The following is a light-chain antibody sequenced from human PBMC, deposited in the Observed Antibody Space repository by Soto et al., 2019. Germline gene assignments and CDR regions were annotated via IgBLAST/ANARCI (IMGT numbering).Light chain of an antibody. CDR1: QSINSW. CDR2: KAS. CDR3: QQYSNYWT. V-gene: IGKV1-5*03. Sequence: DIQMTQSPSTLSASVGDRITITCRASQSINSWLAWYQQKPGTAPKLLIYKASSLESGVPSRFSGSGSGTEFTLTISSLQPDDFATYYCQQYSNYWTFGQGTKVEIK. J-gene: IGKJ1*01.